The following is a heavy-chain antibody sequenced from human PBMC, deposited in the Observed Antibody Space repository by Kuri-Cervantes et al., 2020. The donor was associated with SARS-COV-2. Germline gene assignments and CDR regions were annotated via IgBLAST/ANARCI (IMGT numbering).Heavy chain of an antibody. J-gene: IGHJ6*02. CDR3: ARGRGSGRGGYYYGMDV. CDR1: GGSISSYY. Sequence: SEILSLTCTVSGGSISSYYWSWIRQPPGKGLEWIGNIYYSVVTNYNPTLKSRVTISVDTSKNQFSLKLSSVTAADTAVYYCARGRGSGRGGYYYGMDVWGQGTTVTVSS. V-gene: IGHV4-59*01. CDR2: IYYSVVT. D-gene: IGHD3-10*01.